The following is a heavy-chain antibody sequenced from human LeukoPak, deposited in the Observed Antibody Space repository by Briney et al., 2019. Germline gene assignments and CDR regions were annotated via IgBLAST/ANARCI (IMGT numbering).Heavy chain of an antibody. D-gene: IGHD3-16*01. CDR1: GGSISSTTYY. CDR2: IYYSGST. CDR3: LRGSTLRHYQY. V-gene: IGHV4-39*01. Sequence: KPSETLSLTCAVSGGSISSTTYYWGWIRRPPGKGLEWIGSIYYSGSTYYNPSLKSRVTVSVDTSKNQFSLILNSVTAADKAVYYCLRGSTLRHYQYWGQGTLVTVSS. J-gene: IGHJ4*02.